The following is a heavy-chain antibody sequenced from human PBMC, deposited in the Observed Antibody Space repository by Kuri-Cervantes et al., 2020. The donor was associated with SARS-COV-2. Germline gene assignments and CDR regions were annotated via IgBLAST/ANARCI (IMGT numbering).Heavy chain of an antibody. CDR1: GGSISSYY. D-gene: IGHD3-16*01. J-gene: IGHJ6*02. Sequence: SETLSLTCTVSGGSISSYYWSWIRQPPGKGLEWIGYIYYSGSTNYNPSLKSRVTISVDTSKNQFSLKLSSVTAADTAVYYCARGRGDMLGYYYYGMDVWGQGTTVTVSS. CDR2: IYYSGST. V-gene: IGHV4-59*01. CDR3: ARGRGDMLGYYYYGMDV.